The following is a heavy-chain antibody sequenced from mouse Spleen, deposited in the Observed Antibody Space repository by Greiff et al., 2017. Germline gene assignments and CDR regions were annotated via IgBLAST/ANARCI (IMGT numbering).Heavy chain of an antibody. CDR2: IYPRSGNT. CDR3: AREGLDGYYPFDY. CDR1: GYTFTSYG. Sequence: QVQLQQPGAELVKPGASVKLSCKASGYTFTSYGISWVKQRTGQGLEWIGEIYPRSGNTYYNEKFKGKATLTADKSSSTAYMELRSLTSEDSAVYFCAREGLDGYYPFDYWGQGTTLTVSS. V-gene: IGHV1-81*01. D-gene: IGHD2-3*01. J-gene: IGHJ2*01.